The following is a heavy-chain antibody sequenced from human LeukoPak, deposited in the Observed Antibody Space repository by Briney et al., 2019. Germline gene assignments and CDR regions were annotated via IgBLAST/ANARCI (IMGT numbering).Heavy chain of an antibody. D-gene: IGHD6-19*01. Sequence: GGSLRLSCTVSGCSFGDYAMSWVRQAPGKGLEWVGLIRSKAYSGTTEYAAPMKGRFTISRDDSRSIAYLLMNSLKTEDTAVYYCSRHISVTGTGCDHWGQGALVIVSS. CDR2: IRSKAYSGTT. CDR3: SRHISVTGTGCDH. CDR1: GCSFGDYA. V-gene: IGHV3-49*04. J-gene: IGHJ4*02.